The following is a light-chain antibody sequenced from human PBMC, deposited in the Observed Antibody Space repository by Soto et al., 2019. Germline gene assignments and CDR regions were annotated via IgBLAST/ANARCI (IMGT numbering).Light chain of an antibody. CDR2: DAS. CDR3: QQCRNWPLT. Sequence: VMTQCLAIVAGCPRKGATLSCKASQNVYNNLAWYQQRPGQPPRLLIYDASTRATGISARFSGSGYGTEFTLTISSLQSEDFAVYFCQQCRNWPLTFG. CDR1: QNVYNN. J-gene: IGKJ4*01. V-gene: IGKV3-15*01.